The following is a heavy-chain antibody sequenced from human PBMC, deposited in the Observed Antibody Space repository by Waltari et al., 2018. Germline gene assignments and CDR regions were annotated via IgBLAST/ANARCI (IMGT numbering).Heavy chain of an antibody. CDR3: AKDLGIVGATCPDY. V-gene: IGHV3-30*18. J-gene: IGHJ4*02. D-gene: IGHD1-26*01. CDR1: GFTFSSYG. CDR2: ISYVGSNK. Sequence: QVQLVESGGGVVQPGRSPRLSCAASGFTFSSYGMHWVRQAPGKGLDWVAVISYVGSNKYYADSVQGRFTISRDNSKNTLYLQMNSLRAEDTAVYYCAKDLGIVGATCPDYWGQGTLVTVSS.